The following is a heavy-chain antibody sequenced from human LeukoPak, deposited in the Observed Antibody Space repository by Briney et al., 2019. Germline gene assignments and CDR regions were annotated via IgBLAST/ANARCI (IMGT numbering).Heavy chain of an antibody. Sequence: SETLSLTCTVSGGSISSYYWSWIRQPAGQGLEWIGRIYTSGSTNYNPSLKSRVTMSVDTSKNQFSLKLSSVTAADTAVYHCARGGAAAVYYYYYMDVWGKGTTVTVSS. CDR3: ARGGAAAVYYYYYMDV. V-gene: IGHV4-4*07. D-gene: IGHD6-13*01. J-gene: IGHJ6*03. CDR1: GGSISSYY. CDR2: IYTSGST.